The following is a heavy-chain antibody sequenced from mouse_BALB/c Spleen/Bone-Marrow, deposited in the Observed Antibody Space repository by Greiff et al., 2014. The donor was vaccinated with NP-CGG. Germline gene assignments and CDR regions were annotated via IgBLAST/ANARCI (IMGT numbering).Heavy chain of an antibody. CDR2: IDPANGNT. D-gene: IGHD1-1*01. V-gene: IGHV14-3*02. CDR1: GFNIKDTY. J-gene: IGHJ2*01. CDR3: ANYYYGSHFDY. Sequence: VQLQQSGAALVKPGASVKLSCTASGFNIKDTYMHWVKQRPEQGLEWIGRIDPANGNTKYDPKFQGKATITADTSSNTAYLQLSSLTSEDTDVYYCANYYYGSHFDYWGQGTTLTVSS.